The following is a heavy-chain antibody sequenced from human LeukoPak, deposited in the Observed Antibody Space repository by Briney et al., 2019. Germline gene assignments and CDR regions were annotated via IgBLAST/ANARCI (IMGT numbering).Heavy chain of an antibody. Sequence: GGSLRLSCVASGFTFSSYAMSWVRQAPGKGLEWVSSISGSGGSTYYADSVKGRFTISRDNSKNTLYLQMNSLRAEDTAVYYCAKDRVRYYDSSGYYPFDYWGQGTLVTVSS. J-gene: IGHJ4*02. CDR2: ISGSGGST. CDR1: GFTFSSYA. CDR3: AKDRVRYYDSSGYYPFDY. D-gene: IGHD3-22*01. V-gene: IGHV3-23*01.